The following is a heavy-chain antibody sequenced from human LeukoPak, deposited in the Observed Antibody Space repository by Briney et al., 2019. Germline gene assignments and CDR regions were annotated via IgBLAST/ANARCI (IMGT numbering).Heavy chain of an antibody. D-gene: IGHD3-10*01. Sequence: ASVKVSCKASGYTFTSYGISWVRQAPGQGLEWMGWISAYNGITNYAQKLQGRVTMTTDTSTSTAYMELRSLRSDDTAVYYCAREDYYGSGSYYNVFDYWGQGTLVTVSS. J-gene: IGHJ4*02. V-gene: IGHV1-18*01. CDR1: GYTFTSYG. CDR2: ISAYNGIT. CDR3: AREDYYGSGSYYNVFDY.